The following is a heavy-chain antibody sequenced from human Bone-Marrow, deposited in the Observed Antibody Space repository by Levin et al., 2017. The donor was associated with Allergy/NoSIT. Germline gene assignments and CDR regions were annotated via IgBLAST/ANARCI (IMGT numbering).Heavy chain of an antibody. CDR1: GFSFSSYW. Sequence: GGSLRLSCAASGFSFSSYWMTWVRQAPGKGLEWVANIKEDGSEKYYVDSVRGRFTISRDNAKNSLYLQMNSLRAEDTAVYFCARDLNYFDYWGQGTLVTVSS. CDR3: ARDLNYFDY. CDR2: IKEDGSEK. V-gene: IGHV3-7*04. J-gene: IGHJ4*02.